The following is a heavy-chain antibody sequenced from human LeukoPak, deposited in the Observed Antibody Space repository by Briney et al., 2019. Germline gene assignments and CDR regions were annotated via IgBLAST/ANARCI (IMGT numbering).Heavy chain of an antibody. V-gene: IGHV3-53*01. CDR1: GFTFSSNY. CDR2: IYSGGST. D-gene: IGHD6-19*01. J-gene: IGHJ5*02. CDR3: ARGPYSSGWYGGWFDP. Sequence: GGSLRLSCAASGFTFSSNYMSWVRQAPGKGLEWVSVIYSGGSTYYADSVKGRFTISRDNSKNTLYLQMNSLRAEDTAVYYCARGPYSSGWYGGWFDPWGQGTLVTVSS.